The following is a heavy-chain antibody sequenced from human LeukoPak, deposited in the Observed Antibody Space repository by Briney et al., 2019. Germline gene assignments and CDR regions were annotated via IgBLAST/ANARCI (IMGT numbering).Heavy chain of an antibody. D-gene: IGHD1-7*01. J-gene: IGHJ4*02. Sequence: GGSLRLSCTASGFTFDDYAVTWVRQAPGKGLEWVGFIRSEPFGGTADYGVSVRGRVTLSRDDSKTIAYLQMNSLKIEDTAIYFCTRATNRNYVDFDSWGQGTLVTVSS. V-gene: IGHV3-49*04. CDR3: TRATNRNYVDFDS. CDR1: GFTFDDYA. CDR2: IRSEPFGGTA.